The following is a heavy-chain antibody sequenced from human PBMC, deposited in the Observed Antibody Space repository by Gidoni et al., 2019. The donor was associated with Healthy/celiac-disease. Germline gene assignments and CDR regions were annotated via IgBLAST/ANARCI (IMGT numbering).Heavy chain of an antibody. CDR3: ARDSGVILTGYYSY. CDR1: GFTFSDYY. CDR2: ISSSSSYT. Sequence: QVQLVESGGGLVKPGGSLRPSCAASGFTFSDYYMRWIRQAPGKGLEWVSYISSSSSYTNYADSVKGRFTISRDNAKNSLYLQMNSLRAEDTAVYYCARDSGVILTGYYSYWGQGTLVTVSS. D-gene: IGHD3-9*01. J-gene: IGHJ4*02. V-gene: IGHV3-11*05.